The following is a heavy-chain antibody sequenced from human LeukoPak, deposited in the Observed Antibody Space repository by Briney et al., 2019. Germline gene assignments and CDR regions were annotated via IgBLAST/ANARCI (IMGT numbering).Heavy chain of an antibody. V-gene: IGHV4-39*01. D-gene: IGHD3-22*01. CDR3: ASLPRYYYDSSGYHLDY. CDR1: GGSISSSSYY. J-gene: IGHJ4*02. CDR2: IYYSGST. Sequence: SETLSLTCTVSGGSISSSSYYWGWIRQPPGKGLGWIGSIYYSGSTYYNPSLKSRVTISVDTSKNQFSLKLSSVTAADTAVYYCASLPRYYYDSSGYHLDYWGQGTLVTVSS.